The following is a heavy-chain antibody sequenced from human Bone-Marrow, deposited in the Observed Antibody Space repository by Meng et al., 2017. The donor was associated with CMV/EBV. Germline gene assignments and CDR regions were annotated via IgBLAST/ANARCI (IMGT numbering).Heavy chain of an antibody. V-gene: IGHV1-69*10. Sequence: SVKVSCKASGGTFSSYAISWVRQAPGQGLEWMGGIIPILGIANYAQKFQGRVTITADKSTSTAYMELSSLRSEDTAVYYCARDFWGDIVVVPAAEYYYYYYGMDVWGQGTTVTVSS. D-gene: IGHD2-2*01. CDR1: GGTFSSYA. J-gene: IGHJ6*02. CDR2: IIPILGIA. CDR3: ARDFWGDIVVVPAAEYYYYYYGMDV.